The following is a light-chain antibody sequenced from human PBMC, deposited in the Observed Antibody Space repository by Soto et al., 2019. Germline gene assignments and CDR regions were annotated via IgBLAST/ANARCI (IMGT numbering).Light chain of an antibody. V-gene: IGKV1-12*01. CDR1: QGINSR. J-gene: IGKJ4*01. CDR2: AAS. CDR3: QQSSCPLNT. Sequence: DIQMTKSPSSLSASVRDRVTITCRASQGINSRLGWYQQKPGKAPKLLIYAASSLQSGVPSRFSRSGSGTDFTLTISILQPEDFTPYYCQQSSCPLNTFAGGSIVDNK.